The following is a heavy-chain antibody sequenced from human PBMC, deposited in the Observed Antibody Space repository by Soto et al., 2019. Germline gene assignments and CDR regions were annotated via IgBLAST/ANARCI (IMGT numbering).Heavy chain of an antibody. V-gene: IGHV4-59*01. Sequence: PSETLSLTCTVSGGSISSYYWSWIRQPPGKGLEWIGYIYYSGSTNYNPSLKSRVTISVDTSKNQFSLKLSSVTAADTAVYYCARDSRGEGIYYDFWSGSTSPYYYYYGMDVWGQGTTVTVSS. CDR1: GGSISSYY. D-gene: IGHD3-3*01. J-gene: IGHJ6*02. CDR3: ARDSRGEGIYYDFWSGSTSPYYYYYGMDV. CDR2: IYYSGST.